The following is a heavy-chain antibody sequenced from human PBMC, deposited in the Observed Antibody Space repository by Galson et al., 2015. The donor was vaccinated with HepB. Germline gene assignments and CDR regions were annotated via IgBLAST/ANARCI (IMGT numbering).Heavy chain of an antibody. Sequence: PALVKPTQTLTLTCTFSGFSLNSRGVGVGWIRQPPGKALEWLALIFWDDDQRYTPLLKSRLSVTKDTPQNQVVLKLTSVDPVDTATYYCAHMDLGLTSFAYWGQGTLVTVSS. J-gene: IGHJ4*02. CDR2: IFWDDDQ. CDR1: GFSLNSRGVG. V-gene: IGHV2-5*02. CDR3: AHMDLGLTSFAY. D-gene: IGHD3/OR15-3a*01.